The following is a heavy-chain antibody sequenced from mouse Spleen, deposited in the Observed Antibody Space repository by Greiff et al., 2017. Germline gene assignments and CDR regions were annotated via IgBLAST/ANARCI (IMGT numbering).Heavy chain of an antibody. V-gene: IGHV1-69*02. CDR3: ARSPYYYGRGWYFDV. CDR1: GYTFTSYW. J-gene: IGHJ1*01. D-gene: IGHD1-1*01. Sequence: QVQLKESGAELVKPGASVKLSCKASGYTFTSYWMHWVKQRPGQGLEWIGEIDPSDSYTNYNQKFKGKATLTVDKSSSTAYMQLSSLTSEDSAVYYCARSPYYYGRGWYFDVWGAGTTVTVSS. CDR2: IDPSDSYT.